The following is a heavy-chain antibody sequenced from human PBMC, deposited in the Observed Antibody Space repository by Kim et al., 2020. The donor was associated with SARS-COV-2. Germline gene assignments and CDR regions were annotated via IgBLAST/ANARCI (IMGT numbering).Heavy chain of an antibody. D-gene: IGHD3-9*01. Sequence: GGSLRLSCAASGFTFDDYAMHWVRQAPGKGLEWVSGISWNSGSIGYADSVKGRFTISRDNAKNSLYLQMNSLRAEDTALYYCAKDIGTDYDILTGYGGADYYYYGMDVWGQGTTVTVSS. CDR2: ISWNSGSI. V-gene: IGHV3-9*01. J-gene: IGHJ6*02. CDR3: AKDIGTDYDILTGYGGADYYYYGMDV. CDR1: GFTFDDYA.